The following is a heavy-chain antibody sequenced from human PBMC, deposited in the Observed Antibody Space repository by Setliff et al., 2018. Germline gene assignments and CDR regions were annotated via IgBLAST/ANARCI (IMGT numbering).Heavy chain of an antibody. CDR1: TFTFSKYA. CDR2: IGASRDNT. CDR3: AKDKDVRVDYFDY. Sequence: PGGSLRLSCVASTFTFSKYAVTWVRQAPGKGLEWVSSIGASRDNTYYRDSVKGRFTISRDNSKSTLYLQMNSLRAEDTAIYYCAKDKDVRVDYFDYWGPGTLVTVSS. D-gene: IGHD3-10*01. V-gene: IGHV3-23*01. J-gene: IGHJ4*02.